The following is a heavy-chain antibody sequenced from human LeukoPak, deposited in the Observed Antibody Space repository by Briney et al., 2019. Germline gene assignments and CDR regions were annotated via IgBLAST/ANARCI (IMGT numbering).Heavy chain of an antibody. CDR3: TTSEQWLPWGSDY. V-gene: IGHV3-15*01. CDR1: GFTFSNAW. J-gene: IGHJ4*02. CDR2: IKSKTDGGTT. Sequence: GGSLRLSCAASGFTFSNAWMSWVRQGPGKGLEWVGRIKSKTDGGTTDYAAPVKGRFTISRDDSKNTLYLQMNSLKTEDTAVYYCTTSEQWLPWGSDYWGQGTLVTVSS. D-gene: IGHD6-19*01.